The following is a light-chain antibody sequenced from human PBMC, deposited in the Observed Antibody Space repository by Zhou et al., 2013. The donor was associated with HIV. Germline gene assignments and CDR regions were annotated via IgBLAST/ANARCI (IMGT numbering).Light chain of an antibody. Sequence: EIVLTQSPGTLSLSPGDRATLSCRASQSVSSSSLAWYQQKPGQAPRLLIYGASSRATGIPDRFSGSGSGTVFTLTINRLEPEDFTVYYCQQYGSSPTFGQGTKVEIK. CDR2: GAS. J-gene: IGKJ1*01. V-gene: IGKV3-20*01. CDR1: QSVSSSS. CDR3: QQYGSSPT.